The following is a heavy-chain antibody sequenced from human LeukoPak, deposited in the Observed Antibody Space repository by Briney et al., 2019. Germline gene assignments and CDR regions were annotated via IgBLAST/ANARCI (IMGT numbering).Heavy chain of an antibody. CDR1: GYSISSGYY. CDR2: ILHSGST. V-gene: IGHV4-38-2*02. D-gene: IGHD3-3*01. Sequence: PSDTLSHTCGVSGYSISSGYYCAWIRQPPGKGLEWIGTILHSGSTYYNPPLKSRVTISVDTSKNQFSLKLTSVTAADTAVYYCARDRPLLNVWSWFDPWSQGTLVTVSS. J-gene: IGHJ5*02. CDR3: ARDRPLLNVWSWFDP.